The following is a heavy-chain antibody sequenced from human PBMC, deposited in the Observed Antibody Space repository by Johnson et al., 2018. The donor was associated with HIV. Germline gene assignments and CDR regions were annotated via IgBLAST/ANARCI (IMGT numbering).Heavy chain of an antibody. CDR1: GFTFSDYY. CDR2: ISYDGSNK. CDR3: ARLGSSSWYGDDAFDI. D-gene: IGHD6-13*01. Sequence: VQLVESGGGLVKPGGSLRLSCAASGFTFSDYYMSWIRQAPGKGLEWVAVISYDGSNKYYADSVKGRFTISRDNSKNTLYLQMNSLRAEDTAVYYCARLGSSSWYGDDAFDIGGQGTMVTVSS. V-gene: IGHV3-30*03. J-gene: IGHJ3*02.